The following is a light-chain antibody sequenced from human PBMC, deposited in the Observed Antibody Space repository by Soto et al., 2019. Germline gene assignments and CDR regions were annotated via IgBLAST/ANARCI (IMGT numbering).Light chain of an antibody. CDR2: DAS. J-gene: IGKJ4*01. CDR1: QSISSW. Sequence: DIQMTQSPSTLAASVGDRFTIACRASQSISSWLAWYQQKPGKAPRLLIYDASSWESGVPSRFSGSGSGTEFTLTISSLQPDDFATYYCQQYNSYPLTFGGGTKVDIK. CDR3: QQYNSYPLT. V-gene: IGKV1-5*01.